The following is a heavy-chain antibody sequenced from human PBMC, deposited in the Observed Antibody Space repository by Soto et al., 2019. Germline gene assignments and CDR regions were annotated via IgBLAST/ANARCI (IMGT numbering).Heavy chain of an antibody. V-gene: IGHV3-7*03. J-gene: IGHJ4*02. CDR2: IKQDGSEK. Sequence: GGSLRLSCAASGFTFSSYWMNWVRQAPGKGLEWVANIKQDGSEKYYVDSVKGRFTISRDNAKNSLYLQMNSLRAEDTAVYYCAKGAVVVKVEFDSWGQGNLVTVSS. D-gene: IGHD2-15*01. CDR1: GFTFSSYW. CDR3: AKGAVVVKVEFDS.